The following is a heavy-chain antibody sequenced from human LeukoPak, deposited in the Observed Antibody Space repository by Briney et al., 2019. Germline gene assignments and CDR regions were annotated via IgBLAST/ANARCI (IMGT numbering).Heavy chain of an antibody. J-gene: IGHJ3*02. V-gene: IGHV4-59*11. Sequence: PSETLSLTCTVSSGSISSHYWSWIRQSPERGLEWIGFIYYTGTIRYNPSLRGRVTMSVDSSRNHFSLKLTSMTAADTALYYCARLLNNDNAGDPDTFDMWGQGTMVTVSS. CDR3: ARLLNNDNAGDPDTFDM. CDR1: SGSISSHY. D-gene: IGHD2-21*02. CDR2: IYYTGTI.